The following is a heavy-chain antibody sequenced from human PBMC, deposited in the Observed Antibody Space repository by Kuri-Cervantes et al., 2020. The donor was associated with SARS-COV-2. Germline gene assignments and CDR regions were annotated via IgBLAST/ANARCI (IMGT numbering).Heavy chain of an antibody. CDR3: ARVLRYSSSSRAFDY. D-gene: IGHD6-6*01. V-gene: IGHV3-48*04. CDR2: ISSSSSTI. J-gene: IGHJ4*02. Sequence: GGSLRLSCAASGFNFKTYDIHWVRQAPGKGLEWVSYISSSSSTIYYADSVKGRFTISRDNAKNSLYLQMNSLRAEDTAVYYCARVLRYSSSSRAFDYWGQGTLVTVSS. CDR1: GFNFKTYD.